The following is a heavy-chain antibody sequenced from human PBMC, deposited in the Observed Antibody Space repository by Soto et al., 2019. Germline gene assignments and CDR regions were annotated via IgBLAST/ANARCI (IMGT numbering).Heavy chain of an antibody. CDR1: GFTLSSYW. Sequence: EVQLVESGGGLVQLGGSLRLSCATSGFTLSSYWMSWVRQAPGKGLEWVANIKRDGSEKYYVDSVQGRFTISRDNAKNSLYLQMNSLTAEDTAVYYCARDCSGGICYGYYFDYWGQGTLVTVSS. J-gene: IGHJ4*02. CDR3: ARDCSGGICYGYYFDY. D-gene: IGHD2-15*01. V-gene: IGHV3-7*01. CDR2: IKRDGSEK.